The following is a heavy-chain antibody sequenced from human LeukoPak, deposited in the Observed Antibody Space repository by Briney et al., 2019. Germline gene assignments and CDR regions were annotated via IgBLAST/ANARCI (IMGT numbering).Heavy chain of an antibody. V-gene: IGHV4-61*05. J-gene: IGHJ6*02. Sequence: SETLSLTCTVSGGSISSSSYYWSWIRQPPGKGLEWIGYIYYRGSTNYNPSLKSRVTISVDTSKNQFSLKLSSVTAADTAVYYCARHFVVPGLPPYYYYGMDVWGQGTTVTVSS. D-gene: IGHD5-12*01. CDR2: IYYRGST. CDR1: GGSISSSSYY. CDR3: ARHFVVPGLPPYYYYGMDV.